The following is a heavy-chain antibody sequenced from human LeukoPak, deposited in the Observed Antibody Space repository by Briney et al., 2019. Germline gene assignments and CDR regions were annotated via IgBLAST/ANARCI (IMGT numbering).Heavy chain of an antibody. CDR1: GFTFSSYD. Sequence: GGSLRLSCAASGFTFSSYDMHWVRQATGKGLEWVSAIGTAGDPCYPGSVKGRFTISRENAKNSLYLQMNSLRVGDTAVYYCARGYCRGGSCYGGAFDIWGQGTMVTVSS. D-gene: IGHD2-15*01. CDR2: IGTAGDP. CDR3: ARGYCRGGSCYGGAFDI. V-gene: IGHV3-13*05. J-gene: IGHJ3*02.